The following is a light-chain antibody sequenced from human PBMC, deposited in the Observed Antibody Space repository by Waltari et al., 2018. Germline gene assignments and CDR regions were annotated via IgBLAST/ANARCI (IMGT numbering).Light chain of an antibody. V-gene: IGLV1-51*01. J-gene: IGLJ2*01. Sequence: QSVLTQPPSVSAAPGQKVTISCSGSSPNIANYHVSWYQQVPGTAPKPFIYDNNKRPSGIPDRFSGSQSGTSATLGITGLHTGDEADYYCATWDSSLSVVVFGGGTKVTVL. CDR2: DNN. CDR1: SPNIANYH. CDR3: ATWDSSLSVVV.